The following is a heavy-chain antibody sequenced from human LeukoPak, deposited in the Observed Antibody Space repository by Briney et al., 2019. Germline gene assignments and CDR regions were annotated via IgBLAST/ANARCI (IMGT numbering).Heavy chain of an antibody. D-gene: IGHD3/OR15-3a*01. V-gene: IGHV1-69*01. Sequence: SVEVSCKASGGTLSWVRQAPGQGLEWMGGIIPIFGTANYAQKFQGRLTITADESTSTVYMELSSLRSEDAAVYYCSRYGLTDDYWGQGTLVTVSS. CDR2: IIPIFGTA. CDR1: GGTLS. J-gene: IGHJ4*02. CDR3: SRYGLTDDY.